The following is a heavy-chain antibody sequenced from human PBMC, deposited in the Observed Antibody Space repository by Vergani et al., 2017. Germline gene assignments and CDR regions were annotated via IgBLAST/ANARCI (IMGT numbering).Heavy chain of an antibody. CDR2: INHSGST. Sequence: QVQLQQWGAGLLKPSETLSLTCAVYGGSFSGYYWSWIRQPPGKGLEWIGEINHSGSTNYNPSLKSRVTKSVDTSKTQFSLKLGSATAADTAVYYCARGRENYGFWGGAVHPWGQGSLVTVSS. V-gene: IGHV4-34*01. CDR1: GGSFSGYY. D-gene: IGHD3-3*01. CDR3: ARGRENYGFWGGAVHP. J-gene: IGHJ5*02.